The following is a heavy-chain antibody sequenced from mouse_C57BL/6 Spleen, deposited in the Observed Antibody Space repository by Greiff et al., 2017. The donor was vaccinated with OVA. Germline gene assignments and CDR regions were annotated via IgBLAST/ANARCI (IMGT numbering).Heavy chain of an antibody. V-gene: IGHV1-82*01. Sequence: QVQLQQSGPELVKPGASVKISCKASGYAFSSSWMNWVKQRPGKGLEWIGRIYPGDGDTNYNGKFKGKATLTADKSSSTAYMQLSSLTSEDSAVYFCESFYYGSRENAMDYWGQGTSVTVSS. J-gene: IGHJ4*01. CDR3: ESFYYGSRENAMDY. CDR2: IYPGDGDT. D-gene: IGHD1-1*01. CDR1: GYAFSSSW.